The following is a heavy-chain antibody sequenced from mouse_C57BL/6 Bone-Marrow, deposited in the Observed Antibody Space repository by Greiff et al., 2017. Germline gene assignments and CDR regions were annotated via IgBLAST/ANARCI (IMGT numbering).Heavy chain of an antibody. V-gene: IGHV5-4*01. Sequence: EVNVVESGGGLVKPGGSLKLSCAASGFTFSSYAMSWVRQTPEKRLEWVATISDGGSYTYSPDNVKGRFTISRDNAKNNLYLQMSHLKSEDTAMYYCARDRRAYYSNWNYFDYWGQGTTLTVSS. CDR2: ISDGGSYT. CDR1: GFTFSSYA. CDR3: ARDRRAYYSNWNYFDY. J-gene: IGHJ2*01. D-gene: IGHD2-5*01.